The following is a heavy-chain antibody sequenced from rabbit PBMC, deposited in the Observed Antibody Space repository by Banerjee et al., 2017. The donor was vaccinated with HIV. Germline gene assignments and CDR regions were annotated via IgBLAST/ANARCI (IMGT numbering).Heavy chain of an antibody. Sequence: QEQLEESGGDLVKPEGSLTLTCTASGFSFSSDYDMCWVRQAPGKGLEWIGCIGAGSSGITYYANWAKGRFTISKTSSTTVTLQMTSLTAADTATYFCARDLAGVIGWNFGLWGPGTLVTDS. V-gene: IGHV1S45*01. CDR3: ARDLAGVIGWNFGL. J-gene: IGHJ4*01. CDR2: IGAGSSGIT. D-gene: IGHD4-1*01. CDR1: GFSFSSDYD.